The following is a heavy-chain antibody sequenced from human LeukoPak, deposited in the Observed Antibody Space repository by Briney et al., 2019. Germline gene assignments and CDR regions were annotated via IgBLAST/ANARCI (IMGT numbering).Heavy chain of an antibody. CDR3: ARGSSGYDY. CDR1: GFTFSSYA. V-gene: IGHV3-7*01. Sequence: GGSLRLSCAASGFTFSSYAMSWVRQAPGKGLEWVANIKQDGSEKYYVDSVKGRFTISRDNAKNSLYLQMNSLRAEDTAVYYCARGSSGYDYWGQGTLVTVSS. D-gene: IGHD3-22*01. CDR2: IKQDGSEK. J-gene: IGHJ4*02.